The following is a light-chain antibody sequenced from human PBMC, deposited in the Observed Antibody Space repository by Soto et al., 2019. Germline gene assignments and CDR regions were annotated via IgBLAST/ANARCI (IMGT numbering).Light chain of an antibody. CDR3: SSYTSTSAVV. CDR2: DVS. J-gene: IGLJ2*01. V-gene: IGLV2-14*01. Sequence: ALTQPASVSGSPGQSITISCTGTSSDVGGYNYVSWYQQHPGKAPKLMIYDVSNRPSGVSNRFSGSKSDNTASLAISGLQAEDEADYYCSSYTSTSAVVFGGGTKLTVL. CDR1: SSDVGGYNY.